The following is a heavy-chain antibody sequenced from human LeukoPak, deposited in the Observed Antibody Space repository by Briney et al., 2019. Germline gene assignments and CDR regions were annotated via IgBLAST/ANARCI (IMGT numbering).Heavy chain of an antibody. D-gene: IGHD6-19*01. CDR3: AKVVGSYSSGCYFRDGPIDY. CDR2: ISADGGST. CDR1: GFTFDNYA. Sequence: GGSLRLSCAASGFTFDNYAIHWVRQAPGKGLEWVSCISADGGSTFYADSVRGRFTISRDNSKNSLYLQMDSLRSEDTALYYCAKVVGSYSSGCYFRDGPIDYWGQGTLVTVSS. J-gene: IGHJ4*02. V-gene: IGHV3-43*02.